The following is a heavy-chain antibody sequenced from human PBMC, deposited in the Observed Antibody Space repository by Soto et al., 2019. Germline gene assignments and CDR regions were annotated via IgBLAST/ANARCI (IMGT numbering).Heavy chain of an antibody. V-gene: IGHV1-18*01. J-gene: IGHJ6*02. CDR2: ISSYNGDT. CDR3: AREGVAPYYYYGMDV. CDR1: GYTFTRSG. Sequence: QVQLVQSGAEVKKPGASVKVSCKASGYTFTRSGISWVRQAPGQRAEWMGWISSYNGDTNYAQTFQGRVTMTTDTSTSTAYMELRSLRSDDTAVYYCAREGVAPYYYYGMDVLGQVTPVTVSS. D-gene: IGHD5-12*01.